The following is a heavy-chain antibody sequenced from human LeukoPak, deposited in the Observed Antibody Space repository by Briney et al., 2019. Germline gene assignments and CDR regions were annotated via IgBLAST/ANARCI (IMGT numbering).Heavy chain of an antibody. J-gene: IGHJ6*02. CDR3: ARLINYYGSGSSPYYGMDV. Sequence: ASVKVSCKASGYTFTSYGISWVRQAPGQGLEWMGWISAYNGNTNYAQKLQGRVTMTTDTSTSTAYMELRSLRSDGTAVYYCARLINYYGSGSSPYYGMDVWGQGTTVTVSS. D-gene: IGHD3-10*01. V-gene: IGHV1-18*01. CDR2: ISAYNGNT. CDR1: GYTFTSYG.